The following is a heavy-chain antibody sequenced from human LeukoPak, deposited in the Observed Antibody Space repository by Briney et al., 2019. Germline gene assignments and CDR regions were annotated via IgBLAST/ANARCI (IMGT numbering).Heavy chain of an antibody. CDR2: ISYDGSNK. D-gene: IGHD6-19*01. CDR3: ASNFYSSGWGFDY. J-gene: IGHJ4*02. V-gene: IGHV3-30*03. CDR1: GFTFSSYG. Sequence: PGGSLRLSCAASGFTFSSYGMHWVRQAPGKGLEWVAVISYDGSNKYYADSVKGRFTISRDNSKNTLYLQMNSLRAEDTAVYYCASNFYSSGWGFDYWGQGTLVTVSS.